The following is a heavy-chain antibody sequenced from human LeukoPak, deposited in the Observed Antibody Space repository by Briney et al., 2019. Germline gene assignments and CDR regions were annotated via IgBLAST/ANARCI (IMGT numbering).Heavy chain of an antibody. J-gene: IGHJ4*02. D-gene: IGHD3-3*01. CDR1: GGTFSSYA. V-gene: IGHV1-18*01. Sequence: GASVKVSCKASGGTFSSYAISWVRQAPGQGLEWMGWISAYNGNTNYAQKLQGRVTMTTDTSTSTAYMELRSLRSDDTAVYYCARHALTIFGVDPFDYWGQGTLVTVSS. CDR3: ARHALTIFGVDPFDY. CDR2: ISAYNGNT.